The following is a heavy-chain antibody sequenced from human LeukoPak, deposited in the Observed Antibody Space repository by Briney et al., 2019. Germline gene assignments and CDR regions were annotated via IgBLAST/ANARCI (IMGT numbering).Heavy chain of an antibody. J-gene: IGHJ4*02. Sequence: SETLSLTCTVSGGSFSDYYWTWLRQPPGKGLEWIGYSGSTNYNPSLKSRVTISIDMSKRHFSLTLSSVTAADTAVYYCARGSGWSHLFDYWGQGTLVTVSS. CDR2: SGST. CDR3: ARGSGWSHLFDY. D-gene: IGHD6-19*01. V-gene: IGHV4-59*01. CDR1: GGSFSDYY.